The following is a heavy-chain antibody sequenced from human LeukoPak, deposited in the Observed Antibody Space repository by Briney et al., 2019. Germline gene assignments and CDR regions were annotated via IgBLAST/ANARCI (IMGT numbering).Heavy chain of an antibody. CDR3: ARVGYCSGGSCRGGYYYYMDV. CDR1: GYSISSGYY. V-gene: IGHV4-38-2*01. D-gene: IGHD2-15*01. J-gene: IGHJ6*03. CDR2: IYHSGST. Sequence: SETLSLTCAVSGYSISSGYYWGWIRPPPGKGLEWIGSIYHSGSTYYNPSLKSRVTISVDTSKNQFSLKLSSVTAADTAVYYCARVGYCSGGSCRGGYYYYMDVWGKGTTVTVSS.